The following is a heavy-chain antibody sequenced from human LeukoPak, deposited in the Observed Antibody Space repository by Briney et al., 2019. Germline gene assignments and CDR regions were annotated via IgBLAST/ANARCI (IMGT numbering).Heavy chain of an antibody. V-gene: IGHV4-59*01. J-gene: IGHJ6*02. CDR3: ARVGRYYYDSSGYLGSRTYYYYGMDV. D-gene: IGHD3-22*01. Sequence: PSETLSLTCTVSGGSISSYYWSWIRQPPGKGLEWIGYIYYSGSTNYNPSLKSRVTISVDTSRNQFSLKLSSVTAADTAVYYCARVGRYYYDSSGYLGSRTYYYYGMDVWGQGTTVTVSS. CDR1: GGSISSYY. CDR2: IYYSGST.